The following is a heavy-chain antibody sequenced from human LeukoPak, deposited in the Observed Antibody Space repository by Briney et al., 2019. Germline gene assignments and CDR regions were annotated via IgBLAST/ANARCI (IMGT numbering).Heavy chain of an antibody. CDR1: GFIFNSYA. CDR3: ARGDPHADL. CDR2: ITISGHTK. V-gene: IGHV3-48*04. Sequence: GGSLRLSCAASGFIFNSYAMAWVRQAPGKGLEWIADITISGHTKNYADSVKGRFTISRDNAGTSLYLQMSSLTVEDTGVYYCARGDPHADLWGQGTLVTVSS. J-gene: IGHJ5*02.